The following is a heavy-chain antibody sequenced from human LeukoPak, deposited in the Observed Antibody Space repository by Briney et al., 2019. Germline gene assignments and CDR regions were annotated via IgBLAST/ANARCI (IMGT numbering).Heavy chain of an antibody. CDR2: INSEGSST. CDR1: GXTFSTYW. Sequence: GGSLRLSCAASGXTFSTYWMHWVRQGSGKGLVWVSRINSEGSSTSYADSVKGRFTISRDNTKNTLYLQMNSLRAEDTAVYYCARDPFDYWGQGTLVTVSS. V-gene: IGHV3-74*01. J-gene: IGHJ4*02. CDR3: ARDPFDY.